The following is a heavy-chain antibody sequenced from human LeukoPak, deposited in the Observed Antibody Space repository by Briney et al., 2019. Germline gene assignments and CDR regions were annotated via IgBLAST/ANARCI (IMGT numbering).Heavy chain of an antibody. CDR2: IYYSGST. CDR3: AGPLDY. J-gene: IGHJ4*02. CDR1: GGSFSGYY. V-gene: IGHV4-34*01. Sequence: SETLSLTCAVYGGSFSGYYWSWIRQPPGKGLEWIGSIYYSGSTYYNPSLKSRVTISVDTSKNQFSLKLSSVTAAGTAVYYCAGPLDYWGQGTLVTVSS.